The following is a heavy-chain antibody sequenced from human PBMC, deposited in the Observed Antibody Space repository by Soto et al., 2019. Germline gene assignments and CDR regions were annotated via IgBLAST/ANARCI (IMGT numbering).Heavy chain of an antibody. CDR3: ARSPYSSGYYYAIDY. CDR2: INPSGGST. Sequence: ASVKVSCKASGYSFTRYGIGWARQAPGQGLEWMGLINPSGGSTTYAQKFQGRVTMTRDTSTSTVYMDLSSLRSEDTAVYYCARSPYSSGYYYAIDYWGQGTQVTVSS. CDR1: GYSFTRYG. D-gene: IGHD3-22*01. J-gene: IGHJ4*02. V-gene: IGHV1-46*01.